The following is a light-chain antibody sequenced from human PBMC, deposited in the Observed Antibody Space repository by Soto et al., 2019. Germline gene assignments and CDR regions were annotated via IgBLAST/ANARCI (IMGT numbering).Light chain of an antibody. V-gene: IGLV6-57*03. Sequence: FMLTPPHSVSESPGKTVTISCTRSSGSIASNYVQWYQQRPGSAPTTVIYEDNQRPSGVPDRFSGSIDSSSNSASLTISGLKTEDEADYYCQSYDSSIYVVFGGGTKLTVL. CDR3: QSYDSSIYVV. CDR1: SGSIASNY. CDR2: EDN. J-gene: IGLJ2*01.